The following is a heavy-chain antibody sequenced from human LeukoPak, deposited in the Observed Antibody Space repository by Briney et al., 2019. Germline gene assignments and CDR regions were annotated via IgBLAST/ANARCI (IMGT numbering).Heavy chain of an antibody. V-gene: IGHV3-7*01. CDR3: VGHDY. CDR1: GFTISSNYW. J-gene: IGHJ4*02. CDR2: IKQDGSEK. Sequence: GGSLRLSCGASGFTISSNYWMNWVRQAPGKGLEWVANIKQDGSEKYYVDSVKGRFTISRNNAKNSLDLQMNSLRAEDTAVYYCVGHDYWGQGILVTVSS.